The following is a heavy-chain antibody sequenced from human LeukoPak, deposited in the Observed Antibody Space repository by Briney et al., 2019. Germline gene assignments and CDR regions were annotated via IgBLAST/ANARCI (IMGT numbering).Heavy chain of an antibody. CDR3: ARGSGYSYGRYCSGGSCPRSYGMDV. CDR1: GGSFSGYY. J-gene: IGHJ6*02. CDR2: INHSGST. V-gene: IGHV4-34*01. Sequence: SETLSLTCAVYGGSFSGYYWSWIRQPPGMGLEWIGEINHSGSTNYNPSLKSRVTISVDTSKNQFSLKLSSVTAADTAVYYCARGSGYSYGRYCSGGSCPRSYGMDVWGQGTTVTVSS. D-gene: IGHD2-15*01.